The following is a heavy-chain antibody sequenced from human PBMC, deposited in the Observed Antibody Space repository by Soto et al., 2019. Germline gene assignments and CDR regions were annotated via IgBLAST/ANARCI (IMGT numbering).Heavy chain of an antibody. CDR3: ARMLRRDILTENPPDYYYYMDV. CDR2: IYYSGST. Sequence: SETLSLTCTVSGGSISSYYWSWIRQPPGKGLEWIGYIYYSGSTNYNPSLKSRVTISVDTSKNQFSLKLSSVTAADTAVYYCARMLRRDILTENPPDYYYYMDVWGKGTTVTVSS. J-gene: IGHJ6*03. CDR1: GGSISSYY. D-gene: IGHD3-9*01. V-gene: IGHV4-59*01.